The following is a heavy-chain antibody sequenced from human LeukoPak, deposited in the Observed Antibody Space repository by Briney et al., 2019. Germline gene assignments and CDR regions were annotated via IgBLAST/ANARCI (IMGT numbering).Heavy chain of an antibody. Sequence: GRSLRLSCAASGFTFSSYARHWVRQAPGKGLEGVAVISYDGSNKYYADSVKGRFTISRDNSKNTMYLQMNSLRAEDTAVYYCARAGSSGYYFFGTYYFDYWGQGTLVTVYS. J-gene: IGHJ4*02. CDR1: GFTFSSYA. CDR2: ISYDGSNK. CDR3: ARAGSSGYYFFGTYYFDY. D-gene: IGHD3-22*01. V-gene: IGHV3-30*04.